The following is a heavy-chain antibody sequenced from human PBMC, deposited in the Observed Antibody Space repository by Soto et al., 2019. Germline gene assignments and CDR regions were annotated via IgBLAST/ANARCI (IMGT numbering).Heavy chain of an antibody. D-gene: IGHD2-2*02. CDR3: ARALGYCSSTSCYTVWFDP. CDR2: ISAYNGNT. V-gene: IGHV1-18*01. J-gene: IGHJ5*02. Sequence: GASVKVSCKASGYTFTSYGISWVRQAPGQGLEWMGWISAYNGNTNYAQKLQGRVTMTTDTSTSTAYMELRSLRSDDTAVYYCARALGYCSSTSCYTVWFDPWGQGTLVTVSS. CDR1: GYTFTSYG.